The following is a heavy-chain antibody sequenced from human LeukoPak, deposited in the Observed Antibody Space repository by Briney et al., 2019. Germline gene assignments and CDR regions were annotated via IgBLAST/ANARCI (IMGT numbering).Heavy chain of an antibody. Sequence: GASVKVSCKASGYTFTGYYMHWVRQAPGQGLEWMGWINPNSGGTNYAQKFQGRVTMTRDTSISTAYMELSRLRSDDTAVYHCARFRATTEPHFDYWGQGTLVTVSS. V-gene: IGHV1-2*02. CDR3: ARFRATTEPHFDY. CDR2: INPNSGGT. CDR1: GYTFTGYY. J-gene: IGHJ4*02. D-gene: IGHD1-26*01.